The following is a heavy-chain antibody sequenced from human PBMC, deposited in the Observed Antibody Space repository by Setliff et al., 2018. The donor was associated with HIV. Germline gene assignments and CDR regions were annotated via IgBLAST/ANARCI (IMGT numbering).Heavy chain of an antibody. J-gene: IGHJ3*02. D-gene: IGHD1-1*01. CDR1: GYSITSGYY. Sequence: SETLSLTCAVSGYSITSGYYWGWIRQPPGKGLEWIGEVLYNGGTRYNPSLENRVSMSVDTSKNQFSLKLLSVTAADTAVYYCRVWILRDTSDIWGQGTVVTVSS. V-gene: IGHV4-38-2*01. CDR2: VLYNGGT. CDR3: RVWILRDTSDI.